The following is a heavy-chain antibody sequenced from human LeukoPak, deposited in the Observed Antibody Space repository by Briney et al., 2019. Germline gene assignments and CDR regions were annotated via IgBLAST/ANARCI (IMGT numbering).Heavy chain of an antibody. V-gene: IGHV4-30-2*01. J-gene: IGHJ4*02. CDR1: GGSISSGGYS. CDR3: ARSITISKPLEYYFDY. D-gene: IGHD3-9*01. CDR2: IYHSGIT. Sequence: TLSLTCAVSGGSISSGGYSWSWIRQPPGEGLEWIGYIYHSGITYYNPSLKSRVTISVDRSKNQFSLKLSSVTAADTAVYYCARSITISKPLEYYFDYWGQGTLVTVSS.